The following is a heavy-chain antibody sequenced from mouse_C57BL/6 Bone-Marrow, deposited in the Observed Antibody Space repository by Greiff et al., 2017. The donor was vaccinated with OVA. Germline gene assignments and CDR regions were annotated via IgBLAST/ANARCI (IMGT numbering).Heavy chain of an antibody. CDR2: ISDGGSYT. CDR1: GFTFSSYA. CDR3: ARVRGYSNYEVDY. Sequence: EVQLQESGGGLVKPGGSLKLSCAASGFTFSSYAMSWVRQTPEKRLEWVATISDGGSYTYYPDNVKGRFTISRDNAKNNLYLQMSHLKSEDTAMYYCARVRGYSNYEVDYWGQGTTLTVSS. V-gene: IGHV5-4*01. D-gene: IGHD2-5*01. J-gene: IGHJ2*01.